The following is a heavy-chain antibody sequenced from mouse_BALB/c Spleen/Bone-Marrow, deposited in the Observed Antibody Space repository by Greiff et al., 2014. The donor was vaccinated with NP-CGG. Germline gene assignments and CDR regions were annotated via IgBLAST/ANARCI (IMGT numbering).Heavy chain of an antibody. V-gene: IGHV14-4*02. CDR3: NGNYYAMDY. CDR2: IDPENGAT. CDR1: GFNFKGYY. D-gene: IGHD2-1*01. J-gene: IGHJ4*01. Sequence: VQLQQSGAELVRSGASVKLSCTASGFNFKGYYMHWVQQTPEQGLEWIGWIDPENGATEYAPYLQGKATMTADTSSNTAYLQLGSLTSEDTAVYYCNGNYYAMDYWGQGTSVTVSS.